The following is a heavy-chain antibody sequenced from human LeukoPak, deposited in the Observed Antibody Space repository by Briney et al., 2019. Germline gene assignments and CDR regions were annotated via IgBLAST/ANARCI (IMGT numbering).Heavy chain of an antibody. Sequence: ETSETLSLTCTVSGGSISSYYWSWIRQPPGKGLEWIGYIYYSGSTNYNPSLKSRVTISVDTSKNQFSLKLSSVTAADTAVYYCARGRTARQYLVAFDIWGQGTMVTVSS. CDR1: GGSISSYY. CDR2: IYYSGST. D-gene: IGHD6-6*01. J-gene: IGHJ3*02. CDR3: ARGRTARQYLVAFDI. V-gene: IGHV4-59*01.